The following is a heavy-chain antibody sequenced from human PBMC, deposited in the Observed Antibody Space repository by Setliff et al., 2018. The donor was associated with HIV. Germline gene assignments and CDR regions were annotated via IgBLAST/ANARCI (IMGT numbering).Heavy chain of an antibody. V-gene: IGHV4-61*02. CDR2: ISTSGRT. CDR1: GGAIRSGSYY. Sequence: SETLSLTCSVSGGAIRSGSYYWTWIRQPAGKGLEWFGRISTSGRTNYNPSLKSQVTMSVDTSKNQFSLNLSSVTATDTAVYYCARATGNSSGWYRLDPWGQGTLVTVSS. J-gene: IGHJ5*02. CDR3: ARATGNSSGWYRLDP. D-gene: IGHD6-19*01.